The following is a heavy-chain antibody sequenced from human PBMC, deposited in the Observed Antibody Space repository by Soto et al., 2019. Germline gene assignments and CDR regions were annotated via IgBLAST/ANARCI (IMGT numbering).Heavy chain of an antibody. J-gene: IGHJ3*02. CDR1: GGSISSGDYY. CDR3: ARAPPLKYTYGLRGAFDI. V-gene: IGHV4-30-4*01. Sequence: PSETLSLICTVSGGSISSGDYYWSWIRQPPGKGLEWIGYIYYSGSTYYNPSLKSRVTISVDTSKNQFSLKLSSVTAADTAVYYCARAPPLKYTYGLRGAFDIWGQGTMVTVSS. D-gene: IGHD5-18*01. CDR2: IYYSGST.